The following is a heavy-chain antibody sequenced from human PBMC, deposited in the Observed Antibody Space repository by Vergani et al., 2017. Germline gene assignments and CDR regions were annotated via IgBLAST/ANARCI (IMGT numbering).Heavy chain of an antibody. CDR3: ARDRPEHIVVVTAMVFDP. D-gene: IGHD2-21*02. V-gene: IGHV3-21*01. Sequence: EVQLVESGGGLVQPGGSLRLSCAASGFTFSSYSMNWVRQAPGKGLEWVSSISSSSSYIYYADSVKGRFTISRDNAKNSLYLQMNSLRAEDTAVYYCARDRPEHIVVVTAMVFDPWGQGTLVTVSS. J-gene: IGHJ5*02. CDR2: ISSSSSYI. CDR1: GFTFSSYS.